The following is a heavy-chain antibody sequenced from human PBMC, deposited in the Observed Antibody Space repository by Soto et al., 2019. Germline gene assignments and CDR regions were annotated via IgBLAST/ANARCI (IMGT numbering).Heavy chain of an antibody. CDR2: ISWDGGST. Sequence: GGSLRLSCAASGFTFDDYTMHWVRQAPGKGLEWVSLISWDGGSTYYADSVKGRFTISRDNSKNSLYLQMNSLRTEDTALYYCAKADYYDSSGLLDPWGQGTLVTVSS. D-gene: IGHD3-22*01. CDR3: AKADYYDSSGLLDP. CDR1: GFTFDDYT. V-gene: IGHV3-43*01. J-gene: IGHJ5*02.